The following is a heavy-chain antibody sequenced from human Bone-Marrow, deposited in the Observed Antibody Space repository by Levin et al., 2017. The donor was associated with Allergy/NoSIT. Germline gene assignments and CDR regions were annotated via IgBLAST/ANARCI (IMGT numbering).Heavy chain of an antibody. CDR1: AYTFSTYG. CDR2: INTNGDT. J-gene: IGHJ4*02. V-gene: IGHV1-18*01. Sequence: WASVKVSCKAPAYTFSTYGITWVRQAPGQGLKWMGWINTNGDTKYAQKFQGRVTMTTDTSTTTAYMEVRSLRLDDTAVYYCARVASDTFDYWGQGTLVTVSS. CDR3: ARVASDTFDY.